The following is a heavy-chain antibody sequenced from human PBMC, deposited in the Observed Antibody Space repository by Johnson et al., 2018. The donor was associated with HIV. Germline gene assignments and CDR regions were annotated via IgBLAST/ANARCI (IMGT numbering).Heavy chain of an antibody. D-gene: IGHD3-3*01. CDR2: IYSGSTI. V-gene: IGHV3-66*01. Sequence: VQLVESGGGVVQPGRSLRLSCAASGFTVSSNYMTWVRQAPGKGLEWVSVIYSGSTIYYADSVKGRFTISRDNAKNSLYLQMNSLRAEDTAVYYCARDGMHYDFWSGYAPDAFDIWGQGTMVTVSS. J-gene: IGHJ3*02. CDR3: ARDGMHYDFWSGYAPDAFDI. CDR1: GFTVSSNY.